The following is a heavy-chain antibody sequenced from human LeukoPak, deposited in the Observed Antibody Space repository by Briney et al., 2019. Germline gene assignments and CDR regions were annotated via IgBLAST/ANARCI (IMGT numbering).Heavy chain of an antibody. D-gene: IGHD3-10*01. J-gene: IGHJ6*02. CDR3: ASHPRYGWFGSLGPYGMDV. Sequence: WASMKVSCKASGGTFSSYAISWVRQAPGQGLEWMGGIIPIFGTANYAQKFQGRVTITADESTSTAYMELSSLRSEDTAVYYCASHPRYGWFGSLGPYGMDVWGQGTTVTVSS. CDR2: IIPIFGTA. V-gene: IGHV1-69*13. CDR1: GGTFSSYA.